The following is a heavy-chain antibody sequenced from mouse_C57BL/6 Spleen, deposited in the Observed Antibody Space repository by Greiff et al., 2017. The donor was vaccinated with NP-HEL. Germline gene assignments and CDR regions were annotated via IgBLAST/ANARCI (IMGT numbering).Heavy chain of an antibody. Sequence: QVQLQQSGAELVKPGASVKLSCTASGYTFTEYTIHWVKQRSGQGLEWIGRFYPGSGSIKYNEKFKDKATLTAAKSSSTAYMELSRLTSEDSAVYFGAVHEKEVRIPCAYRGQGTLVTVSA. V-gene: IGHV1-62-2*01. CDR3: AVHEKEVRIPCAY. J-gene: IGHJ3*01. CDR1: GYTFTEYT. CDR2: FYPGSGSI.